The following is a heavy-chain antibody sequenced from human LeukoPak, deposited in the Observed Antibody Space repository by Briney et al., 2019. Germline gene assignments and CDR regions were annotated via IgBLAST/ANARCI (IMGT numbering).Heavy chain of an antibody. CDR3: VKESLEGDT. Sequence: GGSLRLSCATSGFTFTHFGMHWVRQAPGKGLDGLAFIMYDGSIKLYADSVLGRFTISRDNSKNTLDLQTNSLRTEDTAVYYCVKESLEGDTWGQGTLVTVSS. D-gene: IGHD1-1*01. CDR2: IMYDGSIK. CDR1: GFTFTHFG. V-gene: IGHV3-30*02. J-gene: IGHJ5*02.